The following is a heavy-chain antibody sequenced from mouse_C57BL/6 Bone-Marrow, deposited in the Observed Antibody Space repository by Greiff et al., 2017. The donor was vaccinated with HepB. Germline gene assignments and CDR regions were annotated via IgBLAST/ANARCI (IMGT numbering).Heavy chain of an antibody. CDR3: APMITTGVYFDY. J-gene: IGHJ2*01. CDR1: GYTFTDYY. V-gene: IGHV1-26*01. CDR2: INPNNGGT. D-gene: IGHD2-4*01. Sequence: EVQLQQSGPELVKPGASVKISCKASGYTFTDYYMNWVKQSHGKSLEWIGDINPNNGGTSYNQKFKGKATLTVDKSSSTAYMELRSLTSEDSAVYYCAPMITTGVYFDYWGQGTTLTVSS.